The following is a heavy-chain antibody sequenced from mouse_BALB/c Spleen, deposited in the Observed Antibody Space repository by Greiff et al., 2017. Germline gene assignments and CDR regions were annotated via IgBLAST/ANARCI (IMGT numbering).Heavy chain of an antibody. CDR1: GFTFTDYY. CDR2: IRNKANGYTT. Sequence: EVMLVESGGGLVQPGGSLRLSCATSGFTFTDYYMSWVRQPPGKALEWLGFIRNKANGYTTEYSASVKGRFTISRDNSQSILYLQMNTLRAEDSATYYCARDMELYYAMDYWGQGTSVTVSS. CDR3: ARDMELYYAMDY. V-gene: IGHV7-3*02. J-gene: IGHJ4*01.